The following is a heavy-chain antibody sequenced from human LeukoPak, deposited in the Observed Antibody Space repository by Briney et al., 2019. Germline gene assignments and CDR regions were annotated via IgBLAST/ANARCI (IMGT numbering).Heavy chain of an antibody. CDR3: AKEMLLSYYYYGMDV. J-gene: IGHJ6*02. CDR2: ISYDGSNK. D-gene: IGHD2-21*01. CDR1: GFTFSSYG. Sequence: GRSLRLSCAASGFTFSSYGMHWVRQAPGKGLEWVAVISYDGSNKYYADSVKGRFTISRDNSKNTLYLQMNSLRAEDTAVYYCAKEMLLSYYYYGMDVWGQGTTVTVSS. V-gene: IGHV3-30*18.